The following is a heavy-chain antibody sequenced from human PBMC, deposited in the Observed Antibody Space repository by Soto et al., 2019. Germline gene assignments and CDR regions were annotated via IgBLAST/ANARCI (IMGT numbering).Heavy chain of an antibody. Sequence: EVQLLESGGGLVQPGGSLRLSCAASGFTFSTYAMIWVRQAPGKGLEWVSAITGSGGSTYYADSGKGRFTISRDNSKNTLYVQMNSLRADDTAVYYCAKGSSASRPYYFDYWGQGTLVTVSS. CDR1: GFTFSTYA. D-gene: IGHD3-22*01. V-gene: IGHV3-23*01. J-gene: IGHJ4*02. CDR2: ITGSGGST. CDR3: AKGSSASRPYYFDY.